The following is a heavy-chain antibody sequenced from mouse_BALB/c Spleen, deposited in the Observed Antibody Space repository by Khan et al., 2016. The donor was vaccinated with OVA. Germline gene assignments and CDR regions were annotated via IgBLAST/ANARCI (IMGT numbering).Heavy chain of an antibody. D-gene: IGHD2-10*01. J-gene: IGHJ4*01. CDR1: GYTFTNYG. V-gene: IGHV9-3-1*01. CDR2: INTYTGEP. Sequence: QIQLVQSGPELKKPGETVKISCKASGYTFTNYGMNWVKQSPGKGLKWMGWINTYTGEPTYADDFKGRFAFSLETSARTAYLQINNLKNEDTATYFCSRPPYFSYAMDYWGQGTSVPVSS. CDR3: SRPPYFSYAMDY.